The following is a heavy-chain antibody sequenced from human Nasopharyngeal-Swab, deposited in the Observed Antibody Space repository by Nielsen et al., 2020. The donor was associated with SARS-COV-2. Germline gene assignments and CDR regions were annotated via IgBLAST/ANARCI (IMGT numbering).Heavy chain of an antibody. CDR1: GFTFTSYW. Sequence: GESLKISCAASGFTFTSYWMHWVRQVPGKGLVWVSRINTDGTTTTYADSVKGRFTISRDNAKHTLYLQMNNLRVEDTGVYYCVRAGYSGTYGLFDYWGQGTLVTVSS. V-gene: IGHV3-74*01. CDR2: INTDGTTT. J-gene: IGHJ4*02. CDR3: VRAGYSGTYGLFDY. D-gene: IGHD1-26*01.